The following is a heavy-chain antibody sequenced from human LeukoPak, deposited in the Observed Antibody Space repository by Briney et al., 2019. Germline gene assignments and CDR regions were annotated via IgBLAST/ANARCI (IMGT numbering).Heavy chain of an antibody. Sequence: GGSQTLSCAPSGFTFEEYTMHWVRQAPGKTLEWVSLNWHGTTYYKDSLKARFTISRDNSKDSLYLQINTLRSEDTAFYYCVKDLTAECLGSVPDYGGQGTLVTVSS. D-gene: IGHD7-27*01. CDR2: NWHGTT. J-gene: IGHJ4*02. CDR1: GFTFEEYT. V-gene: IGHV3-43*01. CDR3: VKDLTAECLGSVPDY.